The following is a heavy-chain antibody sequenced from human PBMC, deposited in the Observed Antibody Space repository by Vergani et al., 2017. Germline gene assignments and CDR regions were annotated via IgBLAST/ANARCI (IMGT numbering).Heavy chain of an antibody. J-gene: IGHJ6*03. D-gene: IGHD3-3*01. CDR2: IYYSGST. CDR3: ARGTSGYYYYYMDV. Sequence: QVQLQESGPGLVKPSETLSLTCTVSGGSISSYYWSWIRQPPGKGLEWIGYIYYSGSTNYNPSLKSRVTISVDTSKNKFSLKLSSVTAADTAVYYCARGTSGYYYYYMDVWGKGTTVTVSS. CDR1: GGSISSYY. V-gene: IGHV4-59*01.